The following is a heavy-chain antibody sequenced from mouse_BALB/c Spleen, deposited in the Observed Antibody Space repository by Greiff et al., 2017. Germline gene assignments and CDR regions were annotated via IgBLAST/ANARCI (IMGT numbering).Heavy chain of an antibody. V-gene: IGHV1-5*01. D-gene: IGHD2-10*02. CDR3: PYGNYVGAMDY. Sequence: VHVKQSGTVLARPGASVKMSCKASGYTFTSYWMHWVKQRPGQGLEWIGAIYPGNSDTSYNQKFKGKAKLTAVTSTSTAYMELSSLTNEDSAVYYCPYGNYVGAMDYWGQGTSVTVSS. CDR1: GYTFTSYW. CDR2: IYPGNSDT. J-gene: IGHJ4*01.